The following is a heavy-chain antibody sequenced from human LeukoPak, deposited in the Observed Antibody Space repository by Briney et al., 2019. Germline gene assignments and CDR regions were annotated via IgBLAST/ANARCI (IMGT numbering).Heavy chain of an antibody. V-gene: IGHV3-30*18. CDR1: GFPFSSYA. CDR3: AKDRLSLISS. CDR2: ISYDGSNK. J-gene: IGHJ5*02. D-gene: IGHD2/OR15-2a*01. Sequence: GSLRLSCAASGFPFSSYAMSWVRQAPGKGLEWVAVISYDGSNKYYADSVKGRFTISRDNSKNTLYLQMNSLRAEDTAVYYCAKDRLSLISSWGQGTLVTVSS.